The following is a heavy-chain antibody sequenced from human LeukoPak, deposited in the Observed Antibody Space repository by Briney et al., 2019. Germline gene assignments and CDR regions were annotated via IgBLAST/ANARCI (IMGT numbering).Heavy chain of an antibody. CDR1: GGSFSGYF. J-gene: IGHJ4*02. CDR2: INHSGST. CDR3: ARDRYYYDSSGYYSFDS. Sequence: SETLSLTCGVYGGSFSGYFWSWIRQPPGKGLEWIGEINHSGSTNYNPSLKTRVTISVDTSKNQFSLKLSSVTAADTAVYYCARDRYYYDSSGYYSFDSWGQGTLVAVSS. D-gene: IGHD3-22*01. V-gene: IGHV4-34*01.